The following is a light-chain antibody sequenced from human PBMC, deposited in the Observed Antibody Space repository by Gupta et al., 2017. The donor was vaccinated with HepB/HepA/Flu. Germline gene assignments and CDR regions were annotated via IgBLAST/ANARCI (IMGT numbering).Light chain of an antibody. Sequence: EIVLSQTLNTLCLSPGERATLSCRASQSVSSYLAWYQQKPGQAPRLLIYDASNRATGIPARFSGSGSGTDFTLTISSLEPEDFAIYYCQQRSNWPWTFGQGTKVEIK. V-gene: IGKV3-11*01. CDR3: QQRSNWPWT. CDR2: DAS. J-gene: IGKJ1*01. CDR1: QSVSSY.